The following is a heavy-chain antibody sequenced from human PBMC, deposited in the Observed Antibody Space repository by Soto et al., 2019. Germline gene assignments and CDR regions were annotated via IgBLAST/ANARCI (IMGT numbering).Heavy chain of an antibody. D-gene: IGHD4-17*01. CDR3: AKDRYGDYGGIDY. J-gene: IGHJ4*02. Sequence: EVQLLESGGGLVQPGGSLRLSCAASGFTFSTYAMIWVRQAPGKGLEWVSVITGSGGSTYYADSVKGRLTIARDTSKNTMFLQMHSLRAEDTAVYYCAKDRYGDYGGIDYWGQGTMVTVSS. CDR2: ITGSGGST. CDR1: GFTFSTYA. V-gene: IGHV3-23*01.